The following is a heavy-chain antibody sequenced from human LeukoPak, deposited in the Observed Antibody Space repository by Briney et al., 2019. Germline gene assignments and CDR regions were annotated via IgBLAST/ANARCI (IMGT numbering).Heavy chain of an antibody. CDR2: IYYSGST. D-gene: IGHD6-13*01. CDR3: ASTSSSWYNYYYYYMDV. V-gene: IGHV4-59*01. Sequence: SETLSLTCTVSGGSISSYYWSWIRQPPGKGLEWIGYIYYSGSTNYNPSLKSRVTISVDTSKNQSSLKLSSVTAADTAVYYCASTSSSWYNYYYYYMDVWGKGTTVTVSS. CDR1: GGSISSYY. J-gene: IGHJ6*03.